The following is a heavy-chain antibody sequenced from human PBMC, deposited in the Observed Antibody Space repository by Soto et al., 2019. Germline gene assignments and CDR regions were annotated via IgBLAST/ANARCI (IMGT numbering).Heavy chain of an antibody. V-gene: IGHV4-34*01. J-gene: IGHJ5*02. CDR2: INHSGDT. Sequence: QVRLPQWGAGLLKPSETLSLTCAVYGGSFTDYYWSWIRQPPGKGLEWIGEINHSGDTNYNPSLKSRVTISVDPSKNQFSLKLSSVTAADTAVYYCARNYYDSGRFGLDPWGQGTQVTVSS. D-gene: IGHD3-22*01. CDR3: ARNYYDSGRFGLDP. CDR1: GGSFTDYY.